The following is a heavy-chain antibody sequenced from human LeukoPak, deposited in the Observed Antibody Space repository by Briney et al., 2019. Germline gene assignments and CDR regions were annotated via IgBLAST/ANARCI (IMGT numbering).Heavy chain of an antibody. J-gene: IGHJ4*02. CDR2: ISGSGGST. D-gene: IGHD3-10*01. Sequence: GGSLRLSCAASGFTFSSYGMSWVRQAPGKGLEWVSAISGSGGSTYYADSVKGRFTISRDNSKNTLYLQMNSLRAEVTAVYYCAKDRLAMVRGVTAFDYWGQGTLVTVSS. V-gene: IGHV3-23*01. CDR1: GFTFSSYG. CDR3: AKDRLAMVRGVTAFDY.